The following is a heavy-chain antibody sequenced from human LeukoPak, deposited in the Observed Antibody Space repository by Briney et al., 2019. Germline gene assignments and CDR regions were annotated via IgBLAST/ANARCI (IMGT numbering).Heavy chain of an antibody. D-gene: IGHD1-26*01. Sequence: SETLSHTCTVSGGSISSYHWSWIRQPAGKGLEWIGRLYTSGGTNYNPSLKSRVSMSVDTSKSQFSLELNSVTAADTAVYYCARSGSYANDAFHIWGQGTMVTVSS. CDR3: ARSGSYANDAFHI. CDR2: LYTSGGT. V-gene: IGHV4-4*07. CDR1: GGSISSYH. J-gene: IGHJ3*02.